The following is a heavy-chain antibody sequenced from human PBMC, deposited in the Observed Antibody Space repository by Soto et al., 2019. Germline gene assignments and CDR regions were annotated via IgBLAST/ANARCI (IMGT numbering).Heavy chain of an antibody. CDR3: VRTSLVVAAATREDY. Sequence: EVQLVESGGGLVQPGGSMRLSCAASGFTFSSYRMHWVRQALGKGLVWVSRSNSDGSSTSYADSVKGRFTISRDNAKNTLYLQMNSLRAEDTAVYYCVRTSLVVAAATREDYWGQGTLVTVPS. CDR2: SNSDGSST. CDR1: GFTFSSYR. J-gene: IGHJ4*02. D-gene: IGHD2-15*01. V-gene: IGHV3-74*01.